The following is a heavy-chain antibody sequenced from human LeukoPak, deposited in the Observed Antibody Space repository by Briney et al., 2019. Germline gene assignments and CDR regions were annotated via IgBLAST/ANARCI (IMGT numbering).Heavy chain of an antibody. CDR1: GYTFTGYY. CDR2: INPSGGST. J-gene: IGHJ4*02. Sequence: ASVKVSCKASGYTFTGYYMHWVRQAPGQGLEWMGIINPSGGSTSYAQKFQDRVTMTRDTSTSTVYMEPSSLRSEDTAVYYCARDLEWELLQDYFDYWGQGTLVTVSS. CDR3: ARDLEWELLQDYFDY. D-gene: IGHD1-26*01. V-gene: IGHV1-46*01.